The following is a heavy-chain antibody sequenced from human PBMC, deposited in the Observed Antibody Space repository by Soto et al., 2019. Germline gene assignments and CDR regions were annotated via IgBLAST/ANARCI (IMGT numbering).Heavy chain of an antibody. Sequence: ASVKVSCKASGGTFSSYAISWVRQAPGQGLEWMGGIIPIFGTANYAQKFQGRVTITADESTSTAYMELSSLRSEDTAVYYCARVEGALPYYYYGMDVWGQGTTVTVSS. CDR2: IIPIFGTA. D-gene: IGHD1-26*01. CDR1: GGTFSSYA. J-gene: IGHJ6*02. V-gene: IGHV1-69*13. CDR3: ARVEGALPYYYYGMDV.